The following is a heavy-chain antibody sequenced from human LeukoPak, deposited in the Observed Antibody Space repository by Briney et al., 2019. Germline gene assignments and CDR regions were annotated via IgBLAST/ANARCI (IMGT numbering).Heavy chain of an antibody. CDR1: GYTFTDYN. V-gene: IGHV1-2*02. Sequence: GASVKVSCKASGYTFTDYNVYWVRQAPGQGPEWMGWIQPKSGGTIYAQRFQGRVTMTRDRPISTAYMELSSLGYDDTAVYYCAKQVNDILTCFDYWGQGTLVTVSS. D-gene: IGHD3-9*01. CDR2: IQPKSGGT. CDR3: AKQVNDILTCFDY. J-gene: IGHJ4*02.